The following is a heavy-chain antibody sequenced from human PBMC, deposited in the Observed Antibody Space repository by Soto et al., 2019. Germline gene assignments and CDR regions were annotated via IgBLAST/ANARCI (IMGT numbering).Heavy chain of an antibody. J-gene: IGHJ5*02. CDR3: ARYSGWYSYNWFDP. D-gene: IGHD6-19*01. Sequence: GGSLRLSCAASGFTFTRYSMNWVRQAPGKGLEWVSSISSTTNYIYYGDSMKGLFTNSRDNADNSVYLQMSSLRGEDTAMYYCARYSGWYSYNWFDPWGQGTLVTVSS. CDR2: ISSTTNYI. CDR1: GFTFTRYS. V-gene: IGHV3-21*06.